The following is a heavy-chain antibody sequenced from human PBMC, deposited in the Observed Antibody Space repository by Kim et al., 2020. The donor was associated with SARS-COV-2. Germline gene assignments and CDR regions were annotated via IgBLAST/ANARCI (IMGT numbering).Heavy chain of an antibody. J-gene: IGHJ5*01. Sequence: SVKVSCKASGGTFSSYAISWVRQAPGQGLEWMGRIIPILGIANYAQKFQGRVTITADKSTSTAYMELSSLRSEDTAVYYCARGDGNYYGSGSYYNGWFD. CDR3: ARGDGNYYGSGSYYNGWFD. V-gene: IGHV1-69*04. D-gene: IGHD3-10*01. CDR2: IIPILGIA. CDR1: GGTFSSYA.